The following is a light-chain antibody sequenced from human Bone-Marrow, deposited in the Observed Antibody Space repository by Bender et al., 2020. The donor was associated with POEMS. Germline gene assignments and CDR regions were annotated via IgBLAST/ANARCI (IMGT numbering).Light chain of an antibody. Sequence: QSVLTQSPSASGTPGQRVTISCSGRNSNIGTNAVNWYQQFPGTAPKLLIYNDHQRPSVVPDRFYAFKSGTSASLAISGLQSEGEADYYCAAWDAGVSGGVFGGGTKLTVL. CDR1: NSNIGTNA. V-gene: IGLV1-44*01. CDR2: NDH. CDR3: AAWDAGVSGGV. J-gene: IGLJ3*02.